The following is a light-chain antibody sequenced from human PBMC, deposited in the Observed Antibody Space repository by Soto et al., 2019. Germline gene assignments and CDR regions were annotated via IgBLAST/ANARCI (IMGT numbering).Light chain of an antibody. CDR1: QSVSSSY. Sequence: EIVLTQSPGTLSLSPGARATLSCRASQSVSSSYLAWYPQKPGQAPRLLIYGASSRATGIPARVSGSGSGTDFTLTISRLEPEDFAVYYCQQYGSSPYTFGQGTTLEIK. J-gene: IGKJ2*01. CDR2: GAS. V-gene: IGKV3-20*01. CDR3: QQYGSSPYT.